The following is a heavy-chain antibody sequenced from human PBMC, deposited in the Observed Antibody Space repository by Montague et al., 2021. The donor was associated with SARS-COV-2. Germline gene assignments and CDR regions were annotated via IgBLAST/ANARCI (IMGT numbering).Heavy chain of an antibody. Sequence: SETRSLTCAVYGGSFSVYYWSWIRQPPGKGLEWIGEINHSGSTNYNPSLKSRVTISVDTSRDQFSLSLTSITAADTAVYYCARQPYLASAYYFDYWGLGTLVTVSS. V-gene: IGHV4-34*01. CDR1: GGSFSVYY. CDR2: INHSGST. J-gene: IGHJ4*02. CDR3: ARQPYLASAYYFDY. D-gene: IGHD3-10*01.